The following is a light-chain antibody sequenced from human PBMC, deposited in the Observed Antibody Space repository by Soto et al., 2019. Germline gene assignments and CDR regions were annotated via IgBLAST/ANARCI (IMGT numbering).Light chain of an antibody. CDR1: QSLLHSNGYNY. CDR3: MQGLQTIT. CDR2: LGS. Sequence: DIVMTQSPLSLPVTPGEPASISCRSSQSLLHSNGYNYLDWYLQKPGQSPQLLIYLGSNRASGAPDRFSGSGSGTDFTLKMSRVESEDVGVYYCMQGLQTITFGQGTRLQIK. V-gene: IGKV2-28*01. J-gene: IGKJ5*01.